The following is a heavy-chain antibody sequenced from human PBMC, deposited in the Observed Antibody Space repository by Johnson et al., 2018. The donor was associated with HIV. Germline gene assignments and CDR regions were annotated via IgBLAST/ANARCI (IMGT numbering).Heavy chain of an antibody. CDR3: AKDKDAFDI. CDR1: GFTFDDYG. J-gene: IGHJ3*02. Sequence: VQLVESGGGVVQPGGSLRLSCAASGFTFDDYGMTWVRQAPGKGLEWVSRINWNGAITAYADSVKGRFTISRDNSKNTLYLQMNSLRAEDTAVYYCAKDKDAFDIWGQGTMVTVSS. V-gene: IGHV3-20*04. CDR2: INWNGAIT.